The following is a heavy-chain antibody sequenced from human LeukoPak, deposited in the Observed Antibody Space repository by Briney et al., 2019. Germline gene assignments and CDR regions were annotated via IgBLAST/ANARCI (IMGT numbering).Heavy chain of an antibody. CDR3: ARGPRGYSYGYFDY. D-gene: IGHD5-18*01. V-gene: IGHV4-34*01. CDR1: GFIFSSYG. CDR2: INHSGST. J-gene: IGHJ4*02. Sequence: LRLSCAASGFIFSSYGMHWIRQPPRKGLEWIGEINHSGSTSYNPSLKSRVTISVDTSKNQFSLKLSSVTAADTAVYYCARGPRGYSYGYFDYWGQGTLVTVSS.